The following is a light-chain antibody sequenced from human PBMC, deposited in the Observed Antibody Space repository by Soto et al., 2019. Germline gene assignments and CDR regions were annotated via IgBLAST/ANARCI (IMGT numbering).Light chain of an antibody. J-gene: IGLJ2*01. V-gene: IGLV1-44*01. CDR2: NSN. CDR3: ATWDDSLNGVV. Sequence: QPVLTQPPSASGTPGQTVSISCSGSSSNIGSNPINWYQHLPGTAPKLLIYNSNQRPSGVPDRFSGSESGSSAFLAISGLQSGDEADYYCATWDDSLNGVVFGGGTKLTVL. CDR1: SSNIGSNP.